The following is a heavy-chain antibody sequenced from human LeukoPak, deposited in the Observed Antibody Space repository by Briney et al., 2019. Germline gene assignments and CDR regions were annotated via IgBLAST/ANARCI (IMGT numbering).Heavy chain of an antibody. D-gene: IGHD3-22*01. V-gene: IGHV3-48*01. CDR2: ISTNSKTI. J-gene: IGHJ3*02. CDR1: GFTFSRYS. Sequence: GGSLRLSCATSGFTFSRYSLTWVRQAPGKGLEGLSYISTNSKTIYYADSVKGRFNISRDNAKNLLYLQMKSLRAEDTAVYFCASYHDSTGYFKEAFEMWGQGTFVTVSS. CDR3: ASYHDSTGYFKEAFEM.